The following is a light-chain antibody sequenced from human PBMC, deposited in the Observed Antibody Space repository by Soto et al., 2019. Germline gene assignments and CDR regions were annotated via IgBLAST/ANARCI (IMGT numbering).Light chain of an antibody. J-gene: IGLJ3*02. CDR2: EVS. Sequence: QSALTQPASVSGSPGQSITISCTGTSSDVGGYNYVSWYQQHPGKAPKLMIYEVSNRPSGVSNRFSGSKSGNTASLTISGLKAEDEADYYSSSYTRRSTRVFGGGTKLTVL. V-gene: IGLV2-14*01. CDR1: SSDVGGYNY. CDR3: SSYTRRSTRV.